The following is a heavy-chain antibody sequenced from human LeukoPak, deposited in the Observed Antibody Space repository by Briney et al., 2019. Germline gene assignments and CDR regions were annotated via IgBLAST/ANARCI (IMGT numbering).Heavy chain of an antibody. D-gene: IGHD6-13*01. Sequence: GGSLRLSCAASGFTFSSYWMSWVRQAPGKGLEWVANIKQDGSEKYYVDSVKGRFTISRDNSENTLYLELNSLRDEDTAMYHCAKKGTSWSPRFDPWGQGILVTVSS. J-gene: IGHJ5*02. CDR3: AKKGTSWSPRFDP. V-gene: IGHV3-7*03. CDR1: GFTFSSYW. CDR2: IKQDGSEK.